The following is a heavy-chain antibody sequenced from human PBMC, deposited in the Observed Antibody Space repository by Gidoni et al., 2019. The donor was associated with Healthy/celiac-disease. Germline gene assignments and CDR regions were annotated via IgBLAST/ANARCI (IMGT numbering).Heavy chain of an antibody. D-gene: IGHD3-10*01. CDR1: VGSFSGYY. J-gene: IGHJ4*02. CDR3: ARSPRRFASGTYYNLYWFDY. V-gene: IGHV4-34*01. Sequence: QVQLQQWGAGLLKPSETLSLTCAVYVGSFSGYYCSWIRQPPGKGLEWNGEINHSGSTNYNPSLKSRVTITVDTSKNQFSLKLSSVTAADTAVYYCARSPRRFASGTYYNLYWFDYWGQGTLVTVSS. CDR2: INHSGST.